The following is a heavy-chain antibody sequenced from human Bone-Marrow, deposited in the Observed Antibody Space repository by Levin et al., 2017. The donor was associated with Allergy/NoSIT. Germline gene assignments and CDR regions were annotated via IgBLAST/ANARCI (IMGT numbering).Heavy chain of an antibody. D-gene: IGHD4/OR15-4a*01. J-gene: IGHJ6*03. V-gene: IGHV4-59*08. Sequence: KSSETLSLTCTVSGGSINSNYWSWIRQPPGKDLEWIGFIYYSGYTNYNPSLKSRVTISVDTSKNQFFLKLSSVTAADSAVSHCSRLVPSDHYYYMDVWGRGTTVTVSS. CDR3: SRLVPSDHYYYMDV. CDR2: IYYSGYT. CDR1: GGSINSNY.